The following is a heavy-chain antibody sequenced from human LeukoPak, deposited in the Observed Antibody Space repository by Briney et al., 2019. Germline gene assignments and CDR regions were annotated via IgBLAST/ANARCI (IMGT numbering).Heavy chain of an antibody. CDR2: ISSSSSYI. CDR1: GFTFSSYS. V-gene: IGHV3-21*01. D-gene: IGHD2-15*01. Sequence: PGGSLRLSCAASGFTFSSYSMNWVRQAPGKGLEWVSSISSSSSYIYYADSVKGRFTISRDNAKNSLYLQMNSLRAEDTAVYYCARKIRTCSGGSCYDGPFPDVWGKGTTVTVSS. CDR3: ARKIRTCSGGSCYDGPFPDV. J-gene: IGHJ6*04.